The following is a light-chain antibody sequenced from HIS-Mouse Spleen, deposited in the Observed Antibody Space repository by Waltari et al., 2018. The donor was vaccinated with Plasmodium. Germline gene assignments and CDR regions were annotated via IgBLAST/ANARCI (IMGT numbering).Light chain of an antibody. Sequence: QSVLTQPPSASGTPGQRVTLPCSGSSSHLGSNTVTWYQQLPGTAPKLLIYSNNQRPSWVPDRFSGSKSGTSASLAISGLQSEDEADYYCAAWDDSLNGYVFGTGTKVTVL. J-gene: IGLJ1*01. V-gene: IGLV1-44*01. CDR3: AAWDDSLNGYV. CDR2: SNN. CDR1: SSHLGSNT.